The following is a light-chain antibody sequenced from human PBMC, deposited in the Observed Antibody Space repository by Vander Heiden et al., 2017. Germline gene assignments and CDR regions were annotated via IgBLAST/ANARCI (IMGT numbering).Light chain of an antibody. V-gene: IGLV1-47*01. CDR3: AAWDDSLSGRVV. J-gene: IGLJ2*01. CDR1: SSNIGSNY. CDR2: RNN. Sequence: QSVLTQPPSASGTPGQRVTISCSGSSSNIGSNYGSWYQQLPGTAPKLRIYRNNPRPSGVPDRFSGSKSGTSASLAISGLRSEDEADYYCAAWDDSLSGRVVFGGGTKLTVL.